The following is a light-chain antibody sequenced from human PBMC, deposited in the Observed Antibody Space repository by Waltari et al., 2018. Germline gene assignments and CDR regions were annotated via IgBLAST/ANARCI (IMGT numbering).Light chain of an antibody. CDR3: SSTAGGYTWV. J-gene: IGLJ3*02. CDR1: SSYVGASNS. CDR2: DVS. V-gene: IGLV2-11*01. Sequence: QSALTQPRSVSGSPGQSVAISCTGPSSYVGASNSVSWYQHHPRKAPKLMIFDVSKRPSGVPDRFSGSKSGNTASLTISGLQAEDEADYHCSSTAGGYTWVFGGGTKVTVL.